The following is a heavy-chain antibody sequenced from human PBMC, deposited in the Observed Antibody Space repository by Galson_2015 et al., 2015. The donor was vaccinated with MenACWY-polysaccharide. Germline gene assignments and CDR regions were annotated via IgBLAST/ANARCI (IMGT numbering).Heavy chain of an antibody. V-gene: IGHV3-20*04. CDR2: INWNGGST. CDR1: GFTFDDYG. D-gene: IGHD1-1*01. J-gene: IGHJ6*02. Sequence: SLRLSCAASGFTFDDYGMSWVRHAPGKGLEWVSGINWNGGSTGYADSVKGRFTISRDNAKNSLYLQMNSLRAEDTAVYYCARELNWNDAYYYGMDVWGQGTTVTVSS. CDR3: ARELNWNDAYYYGMDV.